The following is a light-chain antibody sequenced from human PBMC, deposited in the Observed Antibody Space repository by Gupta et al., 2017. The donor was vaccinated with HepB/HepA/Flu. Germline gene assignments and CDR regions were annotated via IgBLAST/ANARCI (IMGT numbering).Light chain of an antibody. CDR3: QHRDSTPYT. Sequence: DIQMTQSPSSLSASVGDRVTITCRASQSISSYLNWYQQKPGKAPKLLIYAASSLQSGVPSRFSGSRSGTDFTLTISRRQPEDFATYYCQHRDSTPYTFGQGTKLEI. V-gene: IGKV1-39*01. CDR1: QSISSY. CDR2: AAS. J-gene: IGKJ2*01.